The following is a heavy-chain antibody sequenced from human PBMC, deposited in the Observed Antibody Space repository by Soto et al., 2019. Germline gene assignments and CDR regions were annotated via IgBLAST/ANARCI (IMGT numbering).Heavy chain of an antibody. D-gene: IGHD3-9*01. CDR2: ISGSGGST. CDR1: GFTFSSYA. CDR3: AKRLTEFYY. Sequence: HPGGSLRLSCAASGFTFSSYAMSWVRQAPGKGLEWVSAISGSGGSTYYADSVKGRFTISRDNSKNTLDLQMNSLRAQVSAVYYCAKRLTEFYYWGQGTLVTVSS. V-gene: IGHV3-23*01. J-gene: IGHJ4*02.